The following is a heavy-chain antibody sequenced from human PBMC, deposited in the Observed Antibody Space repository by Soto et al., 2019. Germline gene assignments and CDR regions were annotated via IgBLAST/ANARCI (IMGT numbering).Heavy chain of an antibody. CDR3: ARAYDYIWGSRGY. Sequence: ASVKVSCKASGYTFTSYDINWVRQATGQGLEWMGWMNPNSGNTGYAQKFQGRVTMTRNTSISTAYMELSSLRSEDTAVYYCARAYDYIWGSRGYWGQGTLVTVSS. V-gene: IGHV1-8*01. CDR1: GYTFTSYD. D-gene: IGHD3-16*01. CDR2: MNPNSGNT. J-gene: IGHJ4*02.